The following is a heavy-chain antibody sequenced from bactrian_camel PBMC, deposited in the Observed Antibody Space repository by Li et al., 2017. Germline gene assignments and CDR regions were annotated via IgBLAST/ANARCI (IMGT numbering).Heavy chain of an antibody. CDR1: GLPFSTYD. CDR2: INSGGGTT. Sequence: VQLVESGGGLVQPGGSLRLSCLASGLPFSTYDMSWVRQAPGKGLEWVSTINSGGGTTYSADSVKGRFTISRDNAKNTLYLQLNSLKTVDTANYYCSEEVGSHRGQGTQVTVS. J-gene: IGHJ4*01. D-gene: IGHD2*01. CDR3: SEEVGSH. V-gene: IGHV3S40*01.